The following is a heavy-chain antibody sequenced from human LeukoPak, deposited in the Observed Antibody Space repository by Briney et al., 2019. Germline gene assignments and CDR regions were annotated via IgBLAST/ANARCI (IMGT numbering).Heavy chain of an antibody. V-gene: IGHV4-30-4*01. Sequence: SQTLSLTCTVSGGSISSGDDYWSWIRQPPGKGLEWIGYIYYSGSTNYNPSLKSRVTISVDTSKNQFSLKLSSVTAADTAVYYCARHRYGSYSILFDYWGQGTLVTVSS. CDR2: IYYSGST. CDR3: ARHRYGSYSILFDY. D-gene: IGHD1-26*01. CDR1: GGSISSGDDY. J-gene: IGHJ4*02.